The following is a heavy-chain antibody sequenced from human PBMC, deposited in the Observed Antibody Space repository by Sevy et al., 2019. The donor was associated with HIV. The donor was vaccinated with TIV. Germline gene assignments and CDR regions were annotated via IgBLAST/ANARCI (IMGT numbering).Heavy chain of an antibody. CDR2: VGPAGDP. D-gene: IGHD5-12*01. Sequence: GGSLRLSCVASGFTFSSYDMHWVRQVTGKGLEWVSGVGPAGDPFYPGSVKGQFTISRENAKNSFYLQMNSLRAGDTAMYYCARSGGYSDYGMDVWGQGTTVTVSS. J-gene: IGHJ6*02. CDR3: ARSGGYSDYGMDV. V-gene: IGHV3-13*05. CDR1: GFTFSSYD.